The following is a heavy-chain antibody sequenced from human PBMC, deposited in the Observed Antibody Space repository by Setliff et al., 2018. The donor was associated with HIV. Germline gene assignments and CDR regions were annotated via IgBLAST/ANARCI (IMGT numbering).Heavy chain of an antibody. Sequence: SVKVSCKASGGTFSSYITAWVRQAPGQGLEWMGGIHPIFGTTNYARDFMGRVSIIADESTNTAYMDLSSLRSDDSAIYYCARGIPRGTVFGVVGYFDYWGQGTPVTV. CDR3: ARGIPRGTVFGVVGYFDY. CDR2: IHPIFGTT. V-gene: IGHV1-69*13. J-gene: IGHJ4*02. CDR1: GGTFSSYI. D-gene: IGHD3-3*01.